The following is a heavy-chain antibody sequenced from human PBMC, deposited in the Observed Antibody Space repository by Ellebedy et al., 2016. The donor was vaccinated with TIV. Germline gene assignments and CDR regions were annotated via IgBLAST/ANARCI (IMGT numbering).Heavy chain of an antibody. Sequence: ASVKVSXKASGYTFTSYGISWVRQAPGQGLEWMGWISAYNGNTNYAQKLQGRVTMTTDTSTSTAYMELRSLRSDDTAVYYCARDNGGIAVAGTKDDWGQGTLVTVSS. J-gene: IGHJ4*02. V-gene: IGHV1-18*01. CDR2: ISAYNGNT. CDR1: GYTFTSYG. D-gene: IGHD6-19*01. CDR3: ARDNGGIAVAGTKDD.